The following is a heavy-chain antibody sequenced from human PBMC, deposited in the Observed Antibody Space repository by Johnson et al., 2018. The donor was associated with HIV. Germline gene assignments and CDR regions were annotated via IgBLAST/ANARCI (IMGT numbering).Heavy chain of an antibody. V-gene: IGHV3-66*01. CDR1: GFTFDEHG. J-gene: IGHJ3*02. CDR2: ISTGGST. CDR3: ARGRYAFDI. Sequence: EVQLVESGGGVVRPGGSLRLSCAASGFTFDEHGLSWVRQAPGRGLEWVSIISTGGSTYSADSVKGRFNVSRDNSNNTLYLQMNSLRAEDTAVHYCARGRYAFDIWGQGTMVTVSS.